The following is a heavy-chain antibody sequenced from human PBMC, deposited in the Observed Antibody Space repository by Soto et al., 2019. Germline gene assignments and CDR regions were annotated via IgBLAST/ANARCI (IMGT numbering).Heavy chain of an antibody. V-gene: IGHV4-39*01. CDR2: IYYSGST. CDR3: ARPYGEGAFDI. D-gene: IGHD4-17*01. CDR1: CGSISSSSYY. J-gene: IGHJ3*02. Sequence: SETLSLTCTVSCGSISSSSYYWGWIRQPPGKGLEWIGSIYYSGSTYYNPSLKSRVTISVDTSKNQFSLKLSSVTAADTAVYYCARPYGEGAFDIWGQGTVVTVSS.